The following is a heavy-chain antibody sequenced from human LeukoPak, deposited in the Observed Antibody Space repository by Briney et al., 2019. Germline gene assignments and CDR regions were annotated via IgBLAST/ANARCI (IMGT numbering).Heavy chain of an antibody. CDR3: ARVPRGYYGMDV. Sequence: GGSLRLSCAASGFTFSSYGMHWVRQAPGKGLEWVAVISYDGSNKYYADSVKGRFTISRDNSKNTLYLQMNSLRAEDTAAYYCARVPRGYYGMDVWGQGTTVTASS. J-gene: IGHJ6*02. CDR2: ISYDGSNK. CDR1: GFTFSSYG. V-gene: IGHV3-30*19.